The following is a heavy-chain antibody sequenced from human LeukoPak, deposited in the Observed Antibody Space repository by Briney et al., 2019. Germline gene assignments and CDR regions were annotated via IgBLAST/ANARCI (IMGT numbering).Heavy chain of an antibody. CDR3: ASAGATGYYYYMDV. J-gene: IGHJ6*03. V-gene: IGHV4-59*01. CDR1: GGSISSYY. Sequence: SETLSRTCTVSGGSISSYYWSWIRQRPGKGLEWIGYIYYSGSTNYNPSLKSRVTISVDTSKNQFSLKLSSVTAADTAVYYCASAGATGYYYYMDVWGKGTTVTVSS. D-gene: IGHD5-12*01. CDR2: IYYSGST.